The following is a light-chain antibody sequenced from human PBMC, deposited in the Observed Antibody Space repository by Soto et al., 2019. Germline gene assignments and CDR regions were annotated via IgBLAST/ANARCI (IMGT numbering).Light chain of an antibody. CDR1: SSNIGKNT. Sequence: QSVLIQPPSASGTPGQRVTISCSGSSSNIGKNTVHWFQRLPGAAPQLLISTDNQRPSGVPDRFSGSKSGASGSLAISGLQSEDEADYYCAAWDSSLNGHVFGTGTKVTVL. J-gene: IGLJ1*01. V-gene: IGLV1-44*01. CDR2: TDN. CDR3: AAWDSSLNGHV.